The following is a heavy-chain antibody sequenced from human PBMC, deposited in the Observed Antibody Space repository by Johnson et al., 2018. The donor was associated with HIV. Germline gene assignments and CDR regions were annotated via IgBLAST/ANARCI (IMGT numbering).Heavy chain of an antibody. CDR2: IGSNT. D-gene: IGHD1-1*01. CDR1: GFTVSSNYA. J-gene: IGHJ3*02. CDR3: AKDKQPGNGRYDALDI. Sequence: EVQLVESGGGLVQPGGSLRLSCSASGFTVSSNYAMSWVRQAPGKGLEWVSSIGSNTHYADSVKGRFTISRDNSKNTLYLQMNSLRAEDTAVYSCAKDKQPGNGRYDALDIWGQGTTVIVSS. V-gene: IGHV3-23*05.